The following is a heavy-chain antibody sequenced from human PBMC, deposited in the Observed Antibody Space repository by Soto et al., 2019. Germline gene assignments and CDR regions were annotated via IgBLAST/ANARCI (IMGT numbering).Heavy chain of an antibody. J-gene: IGHJ4*01. CDR2: ISSTGGAV. Sequence: GGSLRLSCAASGFSFTTYAMSWVRQAPGKGLEWVSAISSTGGAVFYADSVKGRFTMSRDNPKNTLFLQMNSLRDDDTAVYYCARIGELSFTDYWGHGILVTVSS. CDR1: GFSFTTYA. V-gene: IGHV3-23*01. D-gene: IGHD3-10*01. CDR3: ARIGELSFTDY.